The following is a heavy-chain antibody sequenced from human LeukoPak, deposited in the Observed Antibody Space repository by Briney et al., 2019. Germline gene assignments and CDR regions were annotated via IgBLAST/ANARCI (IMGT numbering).Heavy chain of an antibody. CDR3: AKVAYTNYVNWFDP. Sequence: GGSLRLSCAASGFTFSIYGMHWVRQAPGKGLEWVAFIRYDGSNKYYADSVKGRFTISRDNSKNTLYLQMNSLRAEDTAVYYCAKVAYTNYVNWFDPWGQGTLVTVSS. D-gene: IGHD4-11*01. V-gene: IGHV3-30*02. J-gene: IGHJ5*02. CDR2: IRYDGSNK. CDR1: GFTFSIYG.